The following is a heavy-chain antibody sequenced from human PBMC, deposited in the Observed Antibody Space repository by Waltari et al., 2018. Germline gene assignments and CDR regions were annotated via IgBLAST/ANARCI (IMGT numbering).Heavy chain of an antibody. CDR1: GGSISSSSYS. Sequence: QLQLQESGPGLVKPSETLSLTCTVPGGSISSSSYSWGWIRQPPGKGREWIGSIYYSGSTYYNPSLKSRVTISVDTSKNQFSLKLSSVTAADTAVYYCARHDLGYSSRGWFDPWGQGTLVTVSS. CDR2: IYYSGST. D-gene: IGHD6-13*01. V-gene: IGHV4-39*01. CDR3: ARHDLGYSSRGWFDP. J-gene: IGHJ5*02.